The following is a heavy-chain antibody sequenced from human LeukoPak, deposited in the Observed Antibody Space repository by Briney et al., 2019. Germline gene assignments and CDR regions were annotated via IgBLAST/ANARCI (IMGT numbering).Heavy chain of an antibody. CDR2: ISGSGGST. CDR3: AKDLGKYYGGNSPYDY. J-gene: IGHJ4*02. CDR1: GFTFSSYA. D-gene: IGHD4-23*01. V-gene: IGHV3-23*01. Sequence: GGSLRLSCAASGFTFSSYAMSWVRQAPGKGLEWVSAISGSGGSTYYADSVKGRFTISRDNSKNTLYLQMNSLRAEDTAVYYCAKDLGKYYGGNSPYDYWGQGTLVTVSS.